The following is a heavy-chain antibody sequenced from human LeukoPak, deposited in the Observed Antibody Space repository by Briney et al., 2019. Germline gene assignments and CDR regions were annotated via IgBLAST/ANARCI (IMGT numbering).Heavy chain of an antibody. D-gene: IGHD6-25*01. V-gene: IGHV3-15*01. CDR1: GLTFTNAW. CDR3: AREATSSSGWYIDY. CDR2: IISKTDGGTT. Sequence: PGGSLRLSCAASGLTFTNAWMSWVRQAPGKGLEWVGRIISKTDGGTTDYAAPVKGRFTISRDDSRNTLYLQMNSLRAGDTAVYYCAREATSSSGWYIDYWGQGTLVTVSS. J-gene: IGHJ4*02.